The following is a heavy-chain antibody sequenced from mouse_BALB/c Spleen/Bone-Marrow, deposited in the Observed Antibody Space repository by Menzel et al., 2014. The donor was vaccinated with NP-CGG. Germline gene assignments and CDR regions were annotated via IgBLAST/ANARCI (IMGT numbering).Heavy chain of an antibody. CDR3: TRGEDY. J-gene: IGHJ2*01. CDR1: GFNIKDTF. V-gene: IGHV14-3*02. CDR2: IDPANGNT. Sequence: EVKLMDSGAELVKPGASVKLSCTGSGFNIKDTFMHWVKQRPEQGLEWIGRIDPANGNTKYDPKFQGKATITADTSSNTAYLHLTSLTSEDTAVYYCTRGEDYWGQGTTLAVSS.